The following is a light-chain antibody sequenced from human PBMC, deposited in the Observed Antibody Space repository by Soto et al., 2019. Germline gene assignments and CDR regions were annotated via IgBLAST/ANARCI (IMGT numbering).Light chain of an antibody. J-gene: IGKJ5*01. Sequence: EIVLTQSPATLSLSPGERATLSCRASQNVRSYFAWYQQKPGQAPRLLIHDAISRATGIPARFSGSGSGTDITLTISSVEPEDFAVYYCQQRTNWPNSSFGQWTRLEI. V-gene: IGKV3-11*01. CDR1: QNVRSY. CDR3: QQRTNWPNSS. CDR2: DAI.